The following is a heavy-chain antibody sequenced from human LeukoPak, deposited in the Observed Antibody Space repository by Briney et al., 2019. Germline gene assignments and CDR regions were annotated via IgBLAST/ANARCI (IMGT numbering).Heavy chain of an antibody. Sequence: ASVKVSCTASGYTFTSYYMHWVRQAPGQGLEWMGIINPSGGSTSYAQKFQGRVTMTRDTSTSTVYMELSSLRSEDTAVYYCARVGATPGGLDYWGQGTLVTVSS. CDR1: GYTFTSYY. V-gene: IGHV1-46*01. D-gene: IGHD1-26*01. J-gene: IGHJ4*02. CDR2: INPSGGST. CDR3: ARVGATPGGLDY.